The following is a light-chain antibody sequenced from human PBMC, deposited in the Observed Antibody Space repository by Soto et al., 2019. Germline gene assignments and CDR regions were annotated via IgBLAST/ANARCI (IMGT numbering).Light chain of an antibody. CDR3: QQRSNWPLIT. CDR2: GAS. CDR1: QTVSNNY. J-gene: IGKJ5*01. Sequence: EIVLTQSPGTLSLSPGDRATLSCRASQTVSNNYLAWCQQKPGQAPRVIMYGASRRATGIPDRFSGGGSGTDFTLTISSLEPEDFAVYYCQQRSNWPLITFGQGTRLEI. V-gene: IGKV3D-20*02.